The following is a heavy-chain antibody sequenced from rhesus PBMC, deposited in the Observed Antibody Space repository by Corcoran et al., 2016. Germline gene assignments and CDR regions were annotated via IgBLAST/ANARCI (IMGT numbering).Heavy chain of an antibody. Sequence: QVQLQESGPGLVKPSETLSLTCAVSGGSISSNYWSWIRQPPGKGLEWIGYIYGSSGSTYYNPSLKSRVTISTGTSKTQFSRKLSSVTAADTAVYYCARWDSGSYYSSDAFDFWGQWLRVTVSS. CDR1: GGSISSNY. CDR2: IYGSSGST. CDR3: ARWDSGSYYSSDAFDF. J-gene: IGHJ3*01. D-gene: IGHD3-16*01. V-gene: IGHV4-160*01.